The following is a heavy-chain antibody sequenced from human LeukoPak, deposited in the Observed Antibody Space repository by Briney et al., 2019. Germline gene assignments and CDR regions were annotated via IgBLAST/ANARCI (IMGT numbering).Heavy chain of an antibody. J-gene: IGHJ5*02. V-gene: IGHV3-23*01. Sequence: GGSLRLSCAASGFTFSSYSMNWVRQAPGKGLEWVSAISGSGGSTYYADSVKGRFTISRDNSKNTLYLQMNSLRAEDTAVYYCAKEGSSWYGYNWFDPWGQGTLVTVSS. CDR1: GFTFSSYS. CDR3: AKEGSSWYGYNWFDP. CDR2: ISGSGGST. D-gene: IGHD6-13*01.